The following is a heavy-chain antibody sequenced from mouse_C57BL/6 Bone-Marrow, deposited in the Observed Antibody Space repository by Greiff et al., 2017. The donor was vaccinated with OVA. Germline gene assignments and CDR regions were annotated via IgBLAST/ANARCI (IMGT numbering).Heavy chain of an antibody. J-gene: IGHJ3*01. D-gene: IGHD2-3*01. V-gene: IGHV1-62-2*01. Sequence: QVQLQQSGAELVKPGASVKLSCKASGYTFTEYTIHWVKQRSGQGLEWIGWFYPGSGSIKYNEKFKDKATLTADKSSSTVYMELSRLTSEDSAVYFGARHEDRRWLLSAWFAYWGQGTLVTVSA. CDR1: GYTFTEYT. CDR3: ARHEDRRWLLSAWFAY. CDR2: FYPGSGSI.